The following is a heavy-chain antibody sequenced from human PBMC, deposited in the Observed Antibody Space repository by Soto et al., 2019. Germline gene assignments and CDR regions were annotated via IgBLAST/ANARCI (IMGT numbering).Heavy chain of an antibody. CDR3: ATPSNTDHVY. J-gene: IGHJ4*02. Sequence: EVQLLESGGGLVQPGGSLRLSCAASGFTFRNYAINWVRQAPGKGLEWVSAISVSGGSTYYADSVKGRFTISRDNSKNTLYLQMNSPRVEDTAVYYCATPSNTDHVYWGQGTLVTVSS. CDR1: GFTFRNYA. D-gene: IGHD5-18*01. V-gene: IGHV3-23*01. CDR2: ISVSGGST.